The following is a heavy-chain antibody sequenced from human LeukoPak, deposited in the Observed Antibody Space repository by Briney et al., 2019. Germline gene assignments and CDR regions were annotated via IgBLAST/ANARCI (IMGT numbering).Heavy chain of an antibody. CDR2: INPNSGVT. V-gene: IGHV1-2*02. CDR3: ARDLDYYDSSGYNFDY. CDR1: GYTLTGYY. D-gene: IGHD3-22*01. J-gene: IGHJ4*02. Sequence: ASVKVSCKASGYTLTGYYMHWVRQAPGQGLEWMGWINPNSGVTNYAQKFQGRVTMTRDASISTAYMELSRLRSDDTAVYYCARDLDYYDSSGYNFDYWGQGTLVTVSS.